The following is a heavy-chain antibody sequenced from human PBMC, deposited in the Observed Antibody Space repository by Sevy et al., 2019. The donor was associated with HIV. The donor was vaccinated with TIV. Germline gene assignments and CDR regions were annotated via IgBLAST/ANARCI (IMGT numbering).Heavy chain of an antibody. V-gene: IGHV4-61*01. CDR1: GDSVNSGSYY. D-gene: IGHD1-26*01. CDR3: ARELKWELPHGDDASDI. CDR2: IYYGGST. J-gene: IGHJ3*02. Sequence: SETLSLTCTVAGDSVNSGSYYWSWIRQPPGKGLEWIGYIYYGGSTNYNPSLKSRVTISVDTSKNQFSLKLNSVTTADTAVYFCARELKWELPHGDDASDIWGQGTTVTVSS.